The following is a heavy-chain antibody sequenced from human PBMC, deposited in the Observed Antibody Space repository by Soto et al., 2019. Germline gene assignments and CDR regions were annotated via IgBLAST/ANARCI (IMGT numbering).Heavy chain of an antibody. CDR2: ISSSGSTI. Sequence: EVQLVESGGGLVQPGGSLRLSCAASGFTFSSYEMNWVRQAPGKGLEWVSYISSSGSTIYYADSVKGRFTISRDNAKNSLYLQMNSLRAEDTAVYYCAREQFVSTSCLDYWGQGTLVTVSS. CDR1: GFTFSSYE. J-gene: IGHJ4*02. CDR3: AREQFVSTSCLDY. D-gene: IGHD2-2*01. V-gene: IGHV3-48*03.